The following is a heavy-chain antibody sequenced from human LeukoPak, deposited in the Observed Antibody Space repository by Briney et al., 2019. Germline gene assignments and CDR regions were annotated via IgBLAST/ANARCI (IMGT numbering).Heavy chain of an antibody. CDR2: INHSGST. CDR1: GGSFSGYY. J-gene: IGHJ6*03. V-gene: IGHV4-34*01. Sequence: SDTLSLTCAVYGGSFSGYYLSWIRQPPGKGLEWMGEINHSGSTNYNPSLKSRVTISVDTSKNQFSLKLSSVTAADTDVYYCARTERSFYYYYYMDVWGKGTTVTVSS. CDR3: ARTERSFYYYYYMDV. D-gene: IGHD1-26*01.